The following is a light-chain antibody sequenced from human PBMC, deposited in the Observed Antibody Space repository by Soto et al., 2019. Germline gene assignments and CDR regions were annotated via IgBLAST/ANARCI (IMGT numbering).Light chain of an antibody. V-gene: IGKV3-20*01. J-gene: IGKJ5*01. CDR3: HQYFISIT. Sequence: EVVKAQCPDLRACPPGKKATLSCRAGQSVPRSYLAWYQQKPGQAPRLLIYGTSSRATGIPDRLSGSGSGTAFTLTISRLEHDEIAIFYCHQYFISITFGQGTRLDI. CDR2: GTS. CDR1: QSVPRSY.